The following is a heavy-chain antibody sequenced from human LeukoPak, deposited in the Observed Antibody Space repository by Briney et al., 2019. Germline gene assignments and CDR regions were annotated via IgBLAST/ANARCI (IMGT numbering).Heavy chain of an antibody. Sequence: GASVKVSCKTSGFTNPNYGSTGVRQAPGQGREWMGWISTYNANTQYPQKFQGRVTLTTETATNTVYMDLRSLRSDDTAVYYCASPANGAFFYYYINVWGKGTSVTVSS. D-gene: IGHD2-2*01. J-gene: IGHJ6*03. CDR2: ISTYNANT. V-gene: IGHV1-18*01. CDR1: GFTNPNYG. CDR3: ASPANGAFFYYYINV.